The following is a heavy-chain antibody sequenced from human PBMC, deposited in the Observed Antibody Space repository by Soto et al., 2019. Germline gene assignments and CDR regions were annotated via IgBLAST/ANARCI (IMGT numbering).Heavy chain of an antibody. D-gene: IGHD4-17*01. Sequence: SETLSLTCAVSGGSISSGGYSWSWIRQPPGKGLEWIGYIYHSGSTYYNPSLKSRVTISVDRSKNQFSLKLSSVTAADTAVYYCARSPTTVTSYDYWGQGPLVTVSS. J-gene: IGHJ4*02. CDR1: GGSISSGGYS. CDR2: IYHSGST. CDR3: ARSPTTVTSYDY. V-gene: IGHV4-30-2*01.